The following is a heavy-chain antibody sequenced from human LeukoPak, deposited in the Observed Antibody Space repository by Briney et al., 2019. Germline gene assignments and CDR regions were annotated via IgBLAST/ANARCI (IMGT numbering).Heavy chain of an antibody. CDR3: ARGRNRYSGSYTSDY. CDR1: GGTFSSYA. D-gene: IGHD1-26*01. CDR2: IIPIFGTA. J-gene: IGHJ4*02. V-gene: IGHV1-69*05. Sequence: ASVKVSCKASGGTFSSYAISWVRQAPGQGLEWMGGIIPIFGTANYAQKFQGRVTITTDESTSTAYMGLSSLRSEDTAVSYCARGRNRYSGSYTSDYWGQGTLVTVSS.